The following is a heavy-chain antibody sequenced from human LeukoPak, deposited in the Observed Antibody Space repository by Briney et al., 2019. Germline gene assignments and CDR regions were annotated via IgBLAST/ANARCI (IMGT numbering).Heavy chain of an antibody. V-gene: IGHV4-31*03. CDR1: GVSISSGGYY. J-gene: IGHJ6*02. CDR2: IYYSGST. CDR3: ARVPFFYDNSGHPHLYGMDV. Sequence: SETLSLTCTVSGVSISSGGYYGNWIRQRPGKGLEWIGYIYYSGSTSYNPSLKSRVTISLDTSKNQFSLKLTSVTAADTAVYYCARVPFFYDNSGHPHLYGMDVWGQGTTVIVSS. D-gene: IGHD3-22*01.